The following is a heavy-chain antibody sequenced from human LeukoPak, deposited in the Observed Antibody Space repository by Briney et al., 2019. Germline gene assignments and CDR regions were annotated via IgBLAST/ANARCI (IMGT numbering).Heavy chain of an antibody. CDR2: ISSSSSYI. CDR1: GFTFSSYS. J-gene: IGHJ4*02. D-gene: IGHD3-10*01. Sequence: PGGSLRLSCAASGFTFSSYSMNWVRQAPGKGLEWVSSISSSSSYIYYADSVKGRFTISRDNAENSLYLQMNSLRAEDTAVYYCARDDRIGFDYWGQGTLVTVSS. V-gene: IGHV3-21*01. CDR3: ARDDRIGFDY.